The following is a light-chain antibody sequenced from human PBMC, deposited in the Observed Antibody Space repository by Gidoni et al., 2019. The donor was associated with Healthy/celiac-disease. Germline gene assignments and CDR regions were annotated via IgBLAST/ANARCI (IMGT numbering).Light chain of an antibody. CDR3: SSYAGSIYVV. Sequence: QSALTQPASASGSPGQSVTISCTVTSSDVGAYNYVSWYQQHPGKAPKVMIYEVNKRPSGVPDRFSGSKSGNTASLTVSGLQADDEADYYCSSYAGSIYVVFGGGTKLTVL. CDR2: EVN. CDR1: SSDVGAYNY. V-gene: IGLV2-8*01. J-gene: IGLJ2*01.